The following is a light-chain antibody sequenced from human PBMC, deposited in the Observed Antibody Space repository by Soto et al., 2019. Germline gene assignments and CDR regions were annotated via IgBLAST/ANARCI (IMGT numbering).Light chain of an antibody. Sequence: MQMTQSPSSLSASVGDRVTITCRASQSISSYLNWYQQKPGKAPKLLIYAASSLRSGVPSRFSGSGSGTDFTLTISILQPEDFATYYCQQIYSTPPTFGQGTKVDIK. J-gene: IGKJ1*01. CDR3: QQIYSTPPT. CDR1: QSISSY. CDR2: AAS. V-gene: IGKV1-39*01.